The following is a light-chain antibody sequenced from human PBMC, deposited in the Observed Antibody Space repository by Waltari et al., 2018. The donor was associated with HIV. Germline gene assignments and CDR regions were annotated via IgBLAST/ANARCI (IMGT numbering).Light chain of an antibody. CDR1: QSVKSN. CDR3: QQYDTWPRT. Sequence: ETVMTQSPATLPVSPGERDILSCRASQSVKSNLAWYQQKPGQAPRLLIYGASTRATGTPARFSGSGSGTEFTLTISDLHSEDSAVYYCQQYDTWPRTFGRGTKVEFK. J-gene: IGKJ1*01. CDR2: GAS. V-gene: IGKV3-15*01.